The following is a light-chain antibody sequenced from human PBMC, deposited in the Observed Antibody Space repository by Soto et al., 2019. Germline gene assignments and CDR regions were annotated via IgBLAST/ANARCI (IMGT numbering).Light chain of an antibody. CDR1: SSDIGSFNY. CDR2: DVT. Sequence: QSALTQPASVSGSPGQSITISCTGTSSDIGSFNYISWYQHHPGKAPKLIIYDVTDRPSGVSNRFSGSKSGNTASLTISGLHAEDEDDYYCSSFTSSTTLVVFGGGTKLTVL. V-gene: IGLV2-14*03. J-gene: IGLJ2*01. CDR3: SSFTSSTTLVV.